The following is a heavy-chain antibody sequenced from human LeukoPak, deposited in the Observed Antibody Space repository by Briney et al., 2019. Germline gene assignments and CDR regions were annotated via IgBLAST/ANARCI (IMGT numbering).Heavy chain of an antibody. J-gene: IGHJ4*02. Sequence: QSGGSLRLSRAPSGFTFSSHAMSWVRQAPGKGLEWVSAISGSGGSTYSADAVKGRFTISRDNSKNTLYLQRNSLRAEDTAVYSCAKDGRAYDFWSGYQPYYFDDWGQGTPLTVSS. CDR1: GFTFSSHA. CDR3: AKDGRAYDFWSGYQPYYFDD. D-gene: IGHD3-3*01. CDR2: ISGSGGST. V-gene: IGHV3-23*01.